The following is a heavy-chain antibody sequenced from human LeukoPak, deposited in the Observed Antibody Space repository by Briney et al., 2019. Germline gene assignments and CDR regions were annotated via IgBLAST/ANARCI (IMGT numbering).Heavy chain of an antibody. CDR2: IYYSGST. CDR3: ARGRSGYDFSRNRFDP. CDR1: GGSISSGGYY. D-gene: IGHD5-12*01. Sequence: SQTLSLTCTVSGGSISSGGYYWSWIRQHPGKGLEWIGYIYYSGSTYYNPSLKSRVTISVDTSKNQFSLKLSSVTAADTAVYYCARGRSGYDFSRNRFDPWGQGTLVTVSP. J-gene: IGHJ5*02. V-gene: IGHV4-31*03.